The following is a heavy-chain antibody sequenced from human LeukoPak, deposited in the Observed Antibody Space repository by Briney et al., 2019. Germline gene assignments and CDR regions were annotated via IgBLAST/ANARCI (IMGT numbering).Heavy chain of an antibody. CDR1: GFAFSNSW. V-gene: IGHV3-7*04. CDR3: ARRTTINMVRGVIPLWYFDY. J-gene: IGHJ4*02. Sequence: GESLRLSCAASGFAFSNSWIAWVRQTPGKGLEWVANIKQDESEKYYMDSLKGRFTISTDKPNNSPYLQRNSLKAADTALYYCARRTTINMVRGVIPLWYFDYWGQGTLVTVSS. CDR2: IKQDESEK. D-gene: IGHD3-10*01.